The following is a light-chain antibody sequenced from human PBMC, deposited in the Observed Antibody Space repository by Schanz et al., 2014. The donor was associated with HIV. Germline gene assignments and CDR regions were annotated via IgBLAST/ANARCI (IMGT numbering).Light chain of an antibody. J-gene: IGKJ5*01. Sequence: EIVMTQSPATLYVSPGEGATLSCRASQSISNNLAWYQHKPGQAPRLLIYGAFTRATGIPVRFSGRGSGTEFTLTISSLQSEDFAVYYCQQYNRWPPGAITFGQGTRLEIK. V-gene: IGKV3-15*01. CDR2: GAF. CDR1: QSISNN. CDR3: QQYNRWPPGAIT.